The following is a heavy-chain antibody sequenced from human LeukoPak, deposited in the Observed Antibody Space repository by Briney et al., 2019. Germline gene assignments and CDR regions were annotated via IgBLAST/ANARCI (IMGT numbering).Heavy chain of an antibody. CDR3: VRNGLLGRLHLFDY. CDR2: TRNKANSYTT. V-gene: IGHV3-72*01. J-gene: IGHJ4*02. D-gene: IGHD5-18*01. CDR1: GFTLSDHF. Sequence: GGSLRLSCAASGFTLSDHFMDWVRQAPGRGLEWVGRTRNKANSYTTEYAASVRGRFTVSRADSENSLYLQMNSLKTDDTAVYYCVRNGLLGRLHLFDYWGQGTLVTVSS.